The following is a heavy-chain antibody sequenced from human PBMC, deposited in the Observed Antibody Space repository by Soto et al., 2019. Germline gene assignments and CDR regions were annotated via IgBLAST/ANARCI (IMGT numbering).Heavy chain of an antibody. Sequence: ASVKVSCKASGYTFTSYYMHWVRQAPGQGLEWMGIINPSGGSTSYAQKFQGRVTMTRDTSTSTVYMELSSLRSEDTAVYYCAKGWGSRFLEWSHHYDYYYYMDVWGKGTTVTVSS. V-gene: IGHV1-46*01. D-gene: IGHD3-3*01. J-gene: IGHJ6*03. CDR1: GYTFTSYY. CDR3: AKGWGSRFLEWSHHYDYYYYMDV. CDR2: INPSGGST.